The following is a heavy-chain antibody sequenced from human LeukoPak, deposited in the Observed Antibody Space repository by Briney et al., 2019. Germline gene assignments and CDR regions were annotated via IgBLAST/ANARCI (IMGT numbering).Heavy chain of an antibody. V-gene: IGHV5-51*01. CDR2: IYPGDSSP. CDR3: GMSGDRVPLQDDVFDV. J-gene: IGHJ3*01. Sequence: PGESLKISCKVSGYSFTSYCIGWVRQMPGKGLEWMGIIYPGDSSPTYSPSFQGQVTIPVDKSINTAYLQWSSLQASDTAMYYCGMSGDRVPLQDDVFDVWGQGTMVTVST. D-gene: IGHD1-26*01. CDR1: GYSFTSYC.